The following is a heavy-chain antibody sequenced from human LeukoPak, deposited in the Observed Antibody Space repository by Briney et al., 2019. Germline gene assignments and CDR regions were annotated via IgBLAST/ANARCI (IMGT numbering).Heavy chain of an antibody. J-gene: IGHJ4*02. V-gene: IGHV3-53*01. CDR1: GFTVSSNY. Sequence: GGSLRLSCAASGFTVSSNYMNWVRQAPGKGLEWVAVIYSGGRTYYADFVKGRFTISRDNSKSTLYLQMNSLRAEDTAVYYCANYRAYGDYTLLDYWGQGTLVTVSS. D-gene: IGHD4-17*01. CDR3: ANYRAYGDYTLLDY. CDR2: IYSGGRT.